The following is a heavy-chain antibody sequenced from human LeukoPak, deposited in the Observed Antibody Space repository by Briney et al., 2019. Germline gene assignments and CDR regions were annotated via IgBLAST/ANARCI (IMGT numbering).Heavy chain of an antibody. CDR3: AKGALEMATIDY. J-gene: IGHJ4*02. V-gene: IGHV3-30*18. CDR2: ISYDGSNK. CDR1: GFTFSSYA. D-gene: IGHD5-24*01. Sequence: GRSLRLSCAASGFTFSSYAMHWVRQAPGKGLEWVAVISYDGSNKYYADSVKGRFTISRDNSKDTLYLQMNSLRAEDTAVYYCAKGALEMATIDYWGQGTLVTVSS.